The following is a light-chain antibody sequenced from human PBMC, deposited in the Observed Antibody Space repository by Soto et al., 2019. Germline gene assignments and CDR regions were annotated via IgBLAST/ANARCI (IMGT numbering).Light chain of an antibody. CDR2: DAS. V-gene: IGKV3-20*01. CDR3: QQYGSSPLT. J-gene: IGKJ4*01. CDR1: QSVSSN. Sequence: EIVMTQSPATLSVSPGERATLSCRASQSVSSNLAWYQQKPGQAPRLLIYDASNRATGIPARFSGSGSETDFTLTISRLEPEDFAVYYCQQYGSSPLTFGGGTKVDIK.